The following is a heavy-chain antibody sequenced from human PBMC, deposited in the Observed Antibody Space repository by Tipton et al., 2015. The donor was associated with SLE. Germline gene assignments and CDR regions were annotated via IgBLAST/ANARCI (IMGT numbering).Heavy chain of an antibody. J-gene: IGHJ4*02. CDR3: ARGNPSLFDY. CDR1: GGSMSTYY. CDR2: IYHSGST. V-gene: IGHV4-59*01. D-gene: IGHD1-14*01. Sequence: TLSLTCTVSGGSMSTYYWSWIRQPPGKGLEWIGYIYHSGSTNYNPSLRSRVTISVDTSKNQFSLKLSSVTAADTAVYYCARGNPSLFDYWGQGTLVTVSS.